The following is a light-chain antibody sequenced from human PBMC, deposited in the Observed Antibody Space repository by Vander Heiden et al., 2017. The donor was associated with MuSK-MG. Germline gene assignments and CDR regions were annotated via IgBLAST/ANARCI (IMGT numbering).Light chain of an antibody. CDR1: SANIGDNF. V-gene: IGLV1-51*01. CDR3: ATWDTSLRIVL. CDR2: DTN. J-gene: IGLJ3*02. Sequence: QSVLTQPPSVSADPGQRVTISCSGTSANIGDNFVSWYQRVPGTAPKILIFDTNRRPSGIPDRFSGSKSATSATLVITGLQTGDEAEYFCATWDTSLRIVLFGGGTKLTVL.